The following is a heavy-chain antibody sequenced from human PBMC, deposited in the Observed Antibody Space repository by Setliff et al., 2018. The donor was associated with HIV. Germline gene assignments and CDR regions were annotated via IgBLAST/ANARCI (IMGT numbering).Heavy chain of an antibody. CDR2: TYYRSKWYT. V-gene: IGHV6-1*01. Sequence: TLSLTCAISGDSVSSDSAAWNWIRQSPSRGLEWLARTYYRSKWYTDYAVSVKSRITINPDTSRNQFSLQLSSVIPDDSAVYFCARGGITAYYFDHWALGTLVTVSS. J-gene: IGHJ4*02. CDR1: GDSVSSDSAA. CDR3: ARGGITAYYFDH. D-gene: IGHD5-18*01.